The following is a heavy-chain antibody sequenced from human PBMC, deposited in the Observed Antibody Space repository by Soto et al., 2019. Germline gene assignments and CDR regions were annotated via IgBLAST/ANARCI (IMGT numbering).Heavy chain of an antibody. CDR3: AKVRPRRTSGYFFDY. V-gene: IGHV3-23*01. D-gene: IGHD1-1*01. CDR1: GFTFSTYA. J-gene: IGHJ4*02. Sequence: EVQLLESGGKLVQPGGSLTLSCAASGFTFSTYAMAWVRQAPGKGLEWVSGVSASGLNTDYADPVKGRFYISRHNSKNTVSLHMNSLRAEAMALYYCAKVRPRRTSGYFFDYWCQGTPVTVSS. CDR2: VSASGLNT.